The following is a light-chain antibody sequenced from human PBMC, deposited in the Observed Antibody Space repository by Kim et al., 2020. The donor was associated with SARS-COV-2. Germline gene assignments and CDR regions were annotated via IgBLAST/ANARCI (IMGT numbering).Light chain of an antibody. Sequence: IVLTQSPGTLSLSPGERATLSCRASQSVSSSYLAWYQQKPGQAPSLLIYGASSRATGIPDRFSGSGSGTDFTLTISRLEPEDFAVYYCQQYSTSLMFTFGQGTKLEI. CDR3: QQYSTSLMFT. CDR1: QSVSSSY. V-gene: IGKV3-20*01. CDR2: GAS. J-gene: IGKJ2*01.